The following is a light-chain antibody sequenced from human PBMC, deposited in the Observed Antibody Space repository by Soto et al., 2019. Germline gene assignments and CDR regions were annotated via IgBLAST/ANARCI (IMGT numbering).Light chain of an antibody. V-gene: IGLV2-8*01. CDR3: SSSADSNNFYV. J-gene: IGLJ1*01. CDR1: SSDVGGSNY. CDR2: EVS. Sequence: QSALTQPPSASGSPGQSVTISCTGTSSDVGGSNYVSWYQQHPGKAPKLMIYEVSKRPSGVPDRFSGSKSGNTASLTVSGLQTDDVADYYCSSSADSNNFYVFGTGTKLTVL.